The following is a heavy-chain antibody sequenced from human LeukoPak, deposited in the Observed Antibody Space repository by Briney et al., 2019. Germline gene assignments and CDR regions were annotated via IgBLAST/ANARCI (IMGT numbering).Heavy chain of an antibody. V-gene: IGHV1-8*01. Sequence: GASVKVSRKASGYTFTSYDINWVRQATGQGLEWMGWMNPTTGNTGYAQKFQGRVTMTRNTSISTAYMELSSLRSEDTAVYYCASWCGGDNCYSGYNFWGQGTLVTVSS. CDR2: MNPTTGNT. CDR3: ASWCGGDNCYSGYNF. CDR1: GYTFTSYD. D-gene: IGHD2-15*01. J-gene: IGHJ4*02.